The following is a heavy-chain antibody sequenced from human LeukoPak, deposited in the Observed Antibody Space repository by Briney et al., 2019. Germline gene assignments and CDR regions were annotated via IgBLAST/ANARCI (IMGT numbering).Heavy chain of an antibody. Sequence: PSQTLSLTCTVSGGSISSGNYYWSWIRQPAGKGLEWIGRIYTSGSTNYNPSLKSRVTISVDTSKNQFSLKLSSVTAADTAVYYCARDGGYYDSSGYYYARLAAFDIWGQGTMVTVSS. J-gene: IGHJ3*02. D-gene: IGHD3-22*01. CDR2: IYTSGST. CDR1: GGSISSGNYY. CDR3: ARDGGYYDSSGYYYARLAAFDI. V-gene: IGHV4-61*02.